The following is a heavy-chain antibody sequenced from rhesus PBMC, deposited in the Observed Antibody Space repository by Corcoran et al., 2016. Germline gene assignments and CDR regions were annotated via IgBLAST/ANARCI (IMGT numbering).Heavy chain of an antibody. CDR1: GVSISRSYYY. CDR2: ISYSGST. D-gene: IGHD1-44*01. V-gene: IGHV4-122*02. Sequence: QVQLQESGPGLVKPSETLSLTCAVYGVSISRSYYYLSLIRPAPGKGLEWIGYISYSGSTSYNPSLKSRVTISRDTSKNQFSLKLSSVTAADTAVYYCARQVVGTHLDVWGRGVLVTVSS. CDR3: ARQVVGTHLDV. J-gene: IGHJ5-2*02.